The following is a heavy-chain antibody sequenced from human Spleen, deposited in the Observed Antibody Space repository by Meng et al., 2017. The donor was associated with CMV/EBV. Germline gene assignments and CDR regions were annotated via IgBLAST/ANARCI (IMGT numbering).Heavy chain of an antibody. CDR2: IVPLFTTA. V-gene: IGHV1-69*05. J-gene: IGHJ4*02. CDR3: ARDGLILGTTLYYFDY. Sequence: SVKVSCKASGGSFSTSAISWVRQAPGEGLEWMGGIVPLFTTADYARKFQGRLTITTDESTNTAYMELSSLRSEDTAVYYCARDGLILGTTLYYFDYWGQGTLVTVSS. CDR1: GGSFSTSA. D-gene: IGHD1-26*01.